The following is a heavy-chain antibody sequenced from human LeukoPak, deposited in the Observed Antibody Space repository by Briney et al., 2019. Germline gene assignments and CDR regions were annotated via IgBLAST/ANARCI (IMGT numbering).Heavy chain of an antibody. V-gene: IGHV3-11*04. CDR3: ARVKVVAATQVVGNWFDP. CDR2: ISSSGSTI. D-gene: IGHD2-15*01. Sequence: PGGSLRLSCAASGFTFSDYYMSWIRQAPGKGLEWVSYISSSGSTIYYADSVKGRFTISRDNAKNSLYLQVNSLRAEDTAVYYCARVKVVAATQVVGNWFDPWGQGTLVTVSS. CDR1: GFTFSDYY. J-gene: IGHJ5*02.